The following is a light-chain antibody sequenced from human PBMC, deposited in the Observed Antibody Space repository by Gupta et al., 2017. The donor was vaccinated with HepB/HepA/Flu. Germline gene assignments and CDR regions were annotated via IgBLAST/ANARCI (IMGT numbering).Light chain of an antibody. CDR2: GAS. CDR3: RHENNCRLT. CDR1: QSVSSN. V-gene: IGKV3-15*01. Sequence: EIVMTQSPATLSVSPGERATLACRASQSVSSNLAWYQQKPGQAPRLLIYGASTRATALAARISGSRSGREFSLTIISLQSEDFVVYFCRHENNCRLTFGRGTKLEIK. J-gene: IGKJ4*01.